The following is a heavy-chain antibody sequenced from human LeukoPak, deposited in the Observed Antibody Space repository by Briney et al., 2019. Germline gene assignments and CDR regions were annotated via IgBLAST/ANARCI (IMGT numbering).Heavy chain of an antibody. J-gene: IGHJ3*02. V-gene: IGHV4-34*01. CDR2: INHSGST. CDR1: GGSFSGYY. CDR3: AREGGSSTAFDI. D-gene: IGHD1-26*01. Sequence: PSETLSLTCAVYGGSFSGYYWSWIRQPPGKGLEWIGEINHSGSTNYNPSLKSRVTISVDTSKNQFSLKLSSVTAADTAVYYCAREGGSSTAFDIWGQGTMVTVSS.